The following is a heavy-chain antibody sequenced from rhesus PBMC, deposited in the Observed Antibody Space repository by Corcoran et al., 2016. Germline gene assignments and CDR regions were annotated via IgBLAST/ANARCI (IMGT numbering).Heavy chain of an antibody. Sequence: QVQLQASGPGLVKPSEPLSLTCAVSGGSLSGFYWNWIRQPPGKGLAWIGYIGGGSGTTYYNPSLKSRVTISTDTSKDQFSLELRSVTAADTALYYCARFSGYYPNFDSWDRGVLVTVSS. J-gene: IGHJ4*01. CDR1: GGSLSGFY. V-gene: IGHV4-165*02. CDR2: IGGGSGTT. CDR3: ARFSGYYPNFDS. D-gene: IGHD3-28*01.